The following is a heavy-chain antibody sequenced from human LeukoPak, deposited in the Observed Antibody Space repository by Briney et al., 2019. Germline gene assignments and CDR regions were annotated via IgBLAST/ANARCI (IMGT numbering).Heavy chain of an antibody. CDR2: IYYSGST. V-gene: IGHV4-39*07. Sequence: SETLSLTCTVSGGSISSYYWGWIRQPPGKGLEWVGSIYYSGSTYYNPSLKSRVTISVDTSKNQFSLKLSSVTAADTAVYYCARSVEGYCRGGSCYSYSYYMDVWGKGTTVTVSS. D-gene: IGHD2-15*01. CDR1: GGSISSYY. CDR3: ARSVEGYCRGGSCYSYSYYMDV. J-gene: IGHJ6*03.